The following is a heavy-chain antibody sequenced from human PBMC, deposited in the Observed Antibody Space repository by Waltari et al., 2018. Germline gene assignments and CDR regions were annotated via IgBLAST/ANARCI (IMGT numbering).Heavy chain of an antibody. V-gene: IGHV4-59*01. Sequence: QVQLQESGPGLVKPSETLSLTCTVSGGSISSYYWSWIRQPPGKGLEWIGYIYYSGSTNYNPSLKSRVTISVDTSKNQFSLKLSSVTAADTAVYYCARVANRYYYYYYMDVWGKGTTVTISS. CDR3: ARVANRYYYYYYMDV. CDR1: GGSISSYY. J-gene: IGHJ6*03. CDR2: IYYSGST.